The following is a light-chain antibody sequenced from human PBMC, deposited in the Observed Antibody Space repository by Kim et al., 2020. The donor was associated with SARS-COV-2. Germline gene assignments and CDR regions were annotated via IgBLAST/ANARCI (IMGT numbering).Light chain of an antibody. Sequence: EIVLSQSPGTLSLSPGERATLSCRASQSVTSSYLVWYQQKPGQAPRLLIYGASSRATGIPDRFSGSGSGTDFTLIISRLEPEDFAVYYCQQYGSSPRTFGGGTKVDIK. CDR1: QSVTSSY. CDR3: QQYGSSPRT. CDR2: GAS. J-gene: IGKJ4*01. V-gene: IGKV3-20*01.